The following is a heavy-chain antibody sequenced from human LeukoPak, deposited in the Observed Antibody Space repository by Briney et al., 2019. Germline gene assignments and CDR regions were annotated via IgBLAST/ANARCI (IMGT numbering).Heavy chain of an antibody. CDR1: GFSVSGYW. D-gene: IGHD6-13*01. Sequence: GSLRLSCAVSGFSVSGYWMTWVRQAPGKGLEWVANIKQDGSEKNYVDSVKGRFTISRDNAENSLFLRMNSLRVEDTAVYYCAREWQGGIAAAGTRIEGDYWGQGTLVAVSS. CDR3: AREWQGGIAAAGTRIEGDY. CDR2: IKQDGSEK. V-gene: IGHV3-7*01. J-gene: IGHJ4*02.